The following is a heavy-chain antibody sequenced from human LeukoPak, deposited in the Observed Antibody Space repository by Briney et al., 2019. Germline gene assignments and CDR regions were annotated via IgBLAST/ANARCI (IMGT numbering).Heavy chain of an antibody. CDR1: GFTFSNYY. Sequence: GGSLRLSCAASGFTFSNYYMSWIRQAPGKGLEWVSYISGSSSTIYYADSVKGRFTISRDNAKNSLYLQMNSLRAEDTAVYYCARGLSYYGSGSYADYWGQGTLVTVSS. D-gene: IGHD3-10*01. J-gene: IGHJ4*02. CDR2: ISGSSSTI. V-gene: IGHV3-11*01. CDR3: ARGLSYYGSGSYADY.